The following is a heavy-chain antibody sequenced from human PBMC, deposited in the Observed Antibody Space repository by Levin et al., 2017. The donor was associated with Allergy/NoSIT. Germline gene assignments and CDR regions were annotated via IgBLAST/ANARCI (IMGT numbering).Heavy chain of an antibody. CDR3: ARNWRSAFDI. V-gene: IGHV3-7*04. CDR2: INHDGSEK. J-gene: IGHJ3*02. D-gene: IGHD2-8*02. Sequence: AGGSLRLSCAASGFTFSSYWMSWVRQAPGKGLEWVANINHDGSEKYYVDSVKGRFTISKDNVKNSYLQMNSLRVEDTAVYYCARNWRSAFDIWGQGTMVTVSS. CDR1: GFTFSSYW.